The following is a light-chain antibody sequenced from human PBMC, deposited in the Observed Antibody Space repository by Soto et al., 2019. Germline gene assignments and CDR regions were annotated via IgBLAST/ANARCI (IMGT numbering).Light chain of an antibody. CDR2: AVS. V-gene: IGLV2-14*01. CDR3: SSYTSSSLVV. CDR1: SSDVGGYNY. Sequence: QSVLTQPASVSGSPGQSITISCTGTSSDVGGYNYVSWYKQYAGKAPKLMIYAVSNRPSGVSNRFSASKSGSTAFLTISGLQAEDEADYYCSSYTSSSLVVFGGGTMVTVL. J-gene: IGLJ2*01.